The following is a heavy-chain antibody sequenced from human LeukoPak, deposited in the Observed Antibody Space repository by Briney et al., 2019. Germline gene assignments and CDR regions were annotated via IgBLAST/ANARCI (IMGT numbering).Heavy chain of an antibody. CDR2: INSDGSST. CDR1: GFTFSSYW. Sequence: GGSLRLSCAASGFTFSSYWTHWVRQAPGKGLVWVSRINSDGSSTSYADSVKGRFTISRDNAKNTLYLQMNSLRAEDTAVYYCARGYSSSWFYYYYYGMDVWGQGTTVTVSS. D-gene: IGHD6-13*01. CDR3: ARGYSSSWFYYYYYGMDV. J-gene: IGHJ6*02. V-gene: IGHV3-74*01.